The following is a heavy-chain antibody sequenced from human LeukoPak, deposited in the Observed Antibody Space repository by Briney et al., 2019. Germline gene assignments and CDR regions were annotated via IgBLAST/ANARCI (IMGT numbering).Heavy chain of an antibody. CDR3: AKVLRGWYYYYGMDV. CDR2: ISYDGSNK. Sequence: PGGSLRLSCAASGFTFSSYGMHWVRQAPGKGLEWVAVISYDGSNKYYADSVKGRFTISRDNSKNTLYLQMNSLRAEDTAVYYCAKVLRGWYYYYGMDVWGQGTTVTVSS. CDR1: GFTFSSYG. J-gene: IGHJ6*02. V-gene: IGHV3-30*18. D-gene: IGHD6-19*01.